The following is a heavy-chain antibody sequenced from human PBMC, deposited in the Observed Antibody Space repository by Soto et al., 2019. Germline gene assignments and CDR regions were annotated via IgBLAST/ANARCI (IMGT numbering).Heavy chain of an antibody. D-gene: IGHD2-2*01. CDR2: ISSNGGST. J-gene: IGHJ4*02. CDR3: VARYCSTTTCYQVDY. CDR1: GFTFTNYA. Sequence: GGSLRLSCSASGFTFTNYAIHWIRQTPGKGLEYVSAISSNGGSTYYADSVEGRFTISRDNSKNTVFLQMSSLRTEDTAVYYCVARYCSTTTCYQVDYWGQGTLVTVPQ. V-gene: IGHV3-64D*06.